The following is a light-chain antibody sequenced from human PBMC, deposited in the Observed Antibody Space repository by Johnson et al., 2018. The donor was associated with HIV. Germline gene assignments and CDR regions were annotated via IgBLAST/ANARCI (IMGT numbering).Light chain of an antibody. J-gene: IGLJ1*01. CDR3: GTWDSSLSAPV. Sequence: QSILTQPPSVSGAPGQRVTISCTGSSSNIGAGYDVHWYQQFPGTAPKLLIYGNANRPSGVPERFSGSKSGTYASLAITGLQAEDEADYYCGTWDSSLSAPVFGTGTKVTVL. V-gene: IGLV1-40*01. CDR1: SSNIGAGYD. CDR2: GNA.